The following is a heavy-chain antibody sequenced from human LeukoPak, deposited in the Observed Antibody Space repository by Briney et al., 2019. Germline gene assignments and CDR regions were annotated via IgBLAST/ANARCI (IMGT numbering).Heavy chain of an antibody. CDR3: ARGMDSSSWYYYYYYMDV. Sequence: SETLSLTCTVSGGSISSYYWSWIRQPAGKGLEWIGRIYTSGSTNYNPSLKSRVTMSVDTSKNQFSLKLSSVTAADTAVYYCARGMDSSSWYYYYYYMDVWGKGTTVTVSS. CDR1: GGSISSYY. D-gene: IGHD6-13*01. CDR2: IYTSGST. V-gene: IGHV4-4*07. J-gene: IGHJ6*03.